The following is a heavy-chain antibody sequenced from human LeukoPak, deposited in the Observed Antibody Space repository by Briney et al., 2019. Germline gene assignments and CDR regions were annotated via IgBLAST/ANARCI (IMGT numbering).Heavy chain of an antibody. CDR3: ARDPTGTRRLWFDP. CDR2: ISSSSSYI. V-gene: IGHV3-21*04. D-gene: IGHD1/OR15-1a*01. J-gene: IGHJ5*02. CDR1: GFTFSSYS. Sequence: TGGSPRLSCAASGFTFSSYSMNWVRQAPGKGLEWVSYISSSSSYIYYADSVKGRFTISRDNAKNSLYLQMNSLRAEDTAVYYCARDPTGTRRLWFDPCGQGTLVTVSS.